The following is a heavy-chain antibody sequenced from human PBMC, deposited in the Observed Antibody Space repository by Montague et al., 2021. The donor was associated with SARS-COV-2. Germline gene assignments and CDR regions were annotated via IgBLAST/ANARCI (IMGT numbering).Heavy chain of an antibody. CDR2: IYGATGRT. CDR1: GFTFSSSA. J-gene: IGHJ4*02. CDR3: AKVDSVFP. V-gene: IGHV3-23*03. D-gene: IGHD3/OR15-3a*01. Sequence: SLRLSCAASGFTFSSSALRWVRQAPGKGLEWVSNIYGATGRTFYADSVKGRFTMSRENSKNTLYLQMNSLRVDDTAVYYCAKVDSVFPWGQGTLVTVSS.